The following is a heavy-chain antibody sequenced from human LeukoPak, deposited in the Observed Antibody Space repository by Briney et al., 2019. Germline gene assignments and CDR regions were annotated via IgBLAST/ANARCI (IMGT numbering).Heavy chain of an antibody. CDR3: AKQGRDWLRDYYYYMDV. CDR2: IGGRGGST. D-gene: IGHD3-9*01. J-gene: IGHJ6*03. CDR1: GFTFSDYG. V-gene: IGHV3-23*01. Sequence: PGGSLRLSCAASGFTFSDYGMSWVRQAPGKGLEWVSTIGGRGGSTYYADSMKGRFTISRDNSKNTLYLQMNSLRAEDTAVYYCAKQGRDWLRDYYYYMDVWGKGTTVTISS.